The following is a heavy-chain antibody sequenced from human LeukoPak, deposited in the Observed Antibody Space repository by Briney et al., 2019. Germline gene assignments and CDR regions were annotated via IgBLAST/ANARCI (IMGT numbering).Heavy chain of an antibody. CDR3: TRDKNYSFDY. CDR1: GFTFSSYR. CDR2: INSDGSST. J-gene: IGHJ4*02. Sequence: PGGSLRLSCAASGFTFSSYRMDWVRQAPGKGLVWVSRINSDGSSTTYADSVKGRFTISRDNAKNTLYLQMNSLRAEDTAVYYCTRDKNYSFDYWGRGILVTVSS. D-gene: IGHD1-7*01. V-gene: IGHV3-74*01.